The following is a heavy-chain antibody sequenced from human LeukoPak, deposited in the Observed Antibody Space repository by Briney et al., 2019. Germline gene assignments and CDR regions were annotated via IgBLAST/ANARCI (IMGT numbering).Heavy chain of an antibody. CDR2: IYYSGST. V-gene: IGHV4-59*08. J-gene: IGHJ4*02. Sequence: SSETLSLTCTVSGGSISSYYWSWIRRPPGKGLEWIGYIYYSGSTNYSPSLKSRVTISVDTSKNQFSLKLSSVTAADTAVYYCARKVGATAPLFDYWGQGTLVTVSS. D-gene: IGHD1-26*01. CDR1: GGSISSYY. CDR3: ARKVGATAPLFDY.